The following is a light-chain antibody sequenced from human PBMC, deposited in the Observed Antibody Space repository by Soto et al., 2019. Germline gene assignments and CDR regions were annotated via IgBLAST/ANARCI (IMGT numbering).Light chain of an antibody. Sequence: DIQMTQSPSSLSASVGDRVTITCRASQSISSYLNWYQQKPGKAPKLLIYAASSLQSGVPSRFSGSGSGTDFTLTISSLQPEDFATYYCQQSYSTPIFTFGPGTKVAIK. J-gene: IGKJ3*01. CDR3: QQSYSTPIFT. CDR2: AAS. CDR1: QSISSY. V-gene: IGKV1-39*01.